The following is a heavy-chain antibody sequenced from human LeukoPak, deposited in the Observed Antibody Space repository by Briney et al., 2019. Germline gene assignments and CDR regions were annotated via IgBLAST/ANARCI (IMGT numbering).Heavy chain of an antibody. CDR3: AREPAITGSNDY. CDR2: ISSSSSYI. D-gene: IGHD1-20*01. CDR1: GFTLSSYA. V-gene: IGHV3-21*01. J-gene: IGHJ4*02. Sequence: PGGSLRLSCAASGFTLSSYAMSWVRQAPGKGLEWVSSISSSSSYIYYADSVKGRFTISRDNAKNSLYLQMNSLRAEDTAVYYCAREPAITGSNDYWGQGTLVTVSS.